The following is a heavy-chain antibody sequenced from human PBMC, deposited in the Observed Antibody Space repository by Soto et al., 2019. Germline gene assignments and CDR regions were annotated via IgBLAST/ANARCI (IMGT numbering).Heavy chain of an antibody. V-gene: IGHV3-48*03. D-gene: IGHD4-17*01. CDR3: ARDPPRFYYNGMDV. CDR2: ISFSGSTK. CDR1: GFNFSSYE. Sequence: PGGSLRLSCAASGFNFSSYEINWVRQAPGKGLEWISYISFSGSTKNYADSVKGRFTISRDNAKNSLFLQMNSLRAEDTAVYYCARDPPRFYYNGMDVWGQGTTVTVSS. J-gene: IGHJ6*02.